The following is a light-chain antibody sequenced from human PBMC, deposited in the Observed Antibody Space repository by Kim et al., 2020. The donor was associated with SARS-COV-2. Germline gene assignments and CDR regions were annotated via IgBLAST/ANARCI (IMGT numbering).Light chain of an antibody. V-gene: IGKV1D-12*01. J-gene: IGKJ2*01. CDR3: QQAHTFPYT. Sequence: SASVGDRVAISCRASQDIASWLAWYQQKPGKAPKLLIYAASSLQSGVPSRFSGSGSGTDFILTISSLQPEDFATYFCQQAHTFPYTFGQGTKLEIK. CDR1: QDIASW. CDR2: AAS.